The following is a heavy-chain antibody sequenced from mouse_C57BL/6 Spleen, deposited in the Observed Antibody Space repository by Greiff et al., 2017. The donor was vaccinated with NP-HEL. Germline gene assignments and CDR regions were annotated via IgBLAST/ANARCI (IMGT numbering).Heavy chain of an antibody. CDR2: IRSKSNNYAT. CDR1: GFSFNTYA. CDR3: VRGGITTVVAPPYYYAMDY. Sequence: EVNVVESGGGLVQPKGSLKLSCAASGFSFNTYAMNWVRQAPGKGLEWVARIRSKSNNYATYYADSVKDRFTISRDDSESMLYLQMNNLKTEDTAMYYCVRGGITTVVAPPYYYAMDYWGQGTSVTVSS. V-gene: IGHV10-1*01. D-gene: IGHD1-1*01. J-gene: IGHJ4*01.